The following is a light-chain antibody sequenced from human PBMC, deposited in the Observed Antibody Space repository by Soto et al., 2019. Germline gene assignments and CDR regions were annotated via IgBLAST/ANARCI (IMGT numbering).Light chain of an antibody. CDR1: SSDVGGYNY. CDR3: SSYAGSAWV. J-gene: IGLJ3*02. Sequence: QSALTQPPSASGSPGQSVTISCTGTSSDVGGYNYVSWYQQHPGKAPKVMIYEVSKRPSGVPDRFSGSKSGNTASLTVSGLQPEDEADYYCSSYAGSAWVFGGGTKLTVL. CDR2: EVS. V-gene: IGLV2-8*01.